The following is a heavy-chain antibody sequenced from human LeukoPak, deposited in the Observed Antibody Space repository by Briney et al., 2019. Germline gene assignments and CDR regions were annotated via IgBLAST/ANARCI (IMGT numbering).Heavy chain of an antibody. CDR2: ISSSGSTI. Sequence: GGSLRLSCAASGFTLSSYEMNWVRQAPGKGLEWVSYISSSGSTIYYADSVKGRFTISRDNAKNSLYLQMNSLRGEDTAVYYCTRDRSRAEDDWGQGTLVTVSS. D-gene: IGHD1-14*01. CDR1: GFTLSSYE. CDR3: TRDRSRAEDD. V-gene: IGHV3-48*03. J-gene: IGHJ4*02.